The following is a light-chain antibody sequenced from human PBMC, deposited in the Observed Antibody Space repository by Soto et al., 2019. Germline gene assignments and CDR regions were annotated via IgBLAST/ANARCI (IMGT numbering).Light chain of an antibody. CDR2: EAS. J-gene: IGLJ1*01. CDR1: GSDVRTYNL. Sequence: LTQPASVSGSPGQSITISCTVTGSDVRTYNLVSWYQQHPGKVPKLIIYEASKRPSGVSNRFSGSQPGNTASLTASGLQAEDEADYYCCSYAGDKTYVFGSGTRSPS. V-gene: IGLV2-23*01. CDR3: CSYAGDKTYV.